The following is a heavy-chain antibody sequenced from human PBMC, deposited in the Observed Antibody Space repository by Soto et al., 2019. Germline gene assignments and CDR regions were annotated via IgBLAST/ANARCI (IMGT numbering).Heavy chain of an antibody. CDR1: GFTFSSCD. CDR3: VRVEGGYYGSGSFGFDY. CDR2: IGTASEK. V-gene: IGHV3-13*01. Sequence: GGSLRLSCAASGFTFSSCDMHWVRQATGKGLEWVSAIGTASEKYYVDSVKGRFTISRDNAKNSLYLQMNRLRAEDTAVYYCVRVEGGYYGSGSFGFDYWGQGTLVTVSS. D-gene: IGHD3-10*01. J-gene: IGHJ4*02.